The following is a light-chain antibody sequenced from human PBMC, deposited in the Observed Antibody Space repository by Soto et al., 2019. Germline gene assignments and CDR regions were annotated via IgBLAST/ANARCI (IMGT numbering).Light chain of an antibody. CDR2: AAS. Sequence: DIQMTQSPSSLSASVGDRVTITCRASQSISSYLNWYQQKPGKAPKLLIYAASSLQSGVPSRFSGSGSGTDFTLNISSLQPEDFATYYCQQSYSTPRSTFGGGTKVEIK. CDR1: QSISSY. J-gene: IGKJ4*01. V-gene: IGKV1-39*01. CDR3: QQSYSTPRST.